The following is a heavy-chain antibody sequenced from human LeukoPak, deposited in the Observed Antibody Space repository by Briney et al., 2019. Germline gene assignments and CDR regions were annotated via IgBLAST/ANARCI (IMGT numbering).Heavy chain of an antibody. CDR3: AKDYTRIAVAAIFDY. Sequence: PGESLRLSCTASGFTFSSYAMSWVRQAPGKGLEWVSAISGSGGSTYYADSVKGRFTISRDNSKNTLYLQMNSLRAEDTAVYYCAKDYTRIAVAAIFDYWGQGTLVTVSS. D-gene: IGHD6-19*01. CDR1: GFTFSSYA. CDR2: ISGSGGST. V-gene: IGHV3-23*01. J-gene: IGHJ4*02.